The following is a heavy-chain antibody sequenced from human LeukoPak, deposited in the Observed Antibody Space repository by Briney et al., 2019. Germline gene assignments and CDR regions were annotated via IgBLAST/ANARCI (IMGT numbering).Heavy chain of an antibody. CDR3: AKVQAGVVVVPAAPFDY. CDR2: ISGSGGST. J-gene: IGHJ4*02. V-gene: IGHV3-23*01. D-gene: IGHD2-2*01. Sequence: PGGSLRLSCAASGFTFSSYAMSWVRQAPGKGLEWVSAISGSGGSTYYADSVKGRFTISRDNSKNTLYLQMNSLRAEDTAVYYCAKVQAGVVVVPAAPFDYWGQGTLVTVSS. CDR1: GFTFSSYA.